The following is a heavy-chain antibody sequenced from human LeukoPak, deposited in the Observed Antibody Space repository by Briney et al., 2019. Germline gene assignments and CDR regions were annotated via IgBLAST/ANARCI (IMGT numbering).Heavy chain of an antibody. CDR2: ISGSGNST. CDR1: GSTFSIYA. V-gene: IGHV3-23*01. Sequence: GGSLRLSCAASGSTFSIYAMSWVRQAPGKGLDWVSTISGSGNSTYYADSVKGRFTISRDNSKNTLYLQMNSLRAEDTAVYYCAKGPSGPDYFDYWGQGTLVTVSS. CDR3: AKGPSGPDYFDY. D-gene: IGHD2-8*02. J-gene: IGHJ4*02.